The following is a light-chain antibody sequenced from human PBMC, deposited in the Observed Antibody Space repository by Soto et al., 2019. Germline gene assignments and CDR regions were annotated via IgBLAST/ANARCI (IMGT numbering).Light chain of an antibody. J-gene: IGKJ5*01. Sequence: EIVLTQSPATLSLSPWERATLSCRASQYVRTFLAWYQQKIGQAPRLLIHGASNRATGIPDRFSGSGSGTDFTLTISRLEPEDFALYYCQHYVERSPITFGQGTRLEIK. CDR2: GAS. CDR1: QYVRTF. CDR3: QHYVERSPIT. V-gene: IGKV3-11*01.